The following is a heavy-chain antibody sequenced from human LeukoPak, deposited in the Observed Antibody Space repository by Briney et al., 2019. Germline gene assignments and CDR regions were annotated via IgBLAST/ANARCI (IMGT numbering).Heavy chain of an antibody. J-gene: IGHJ4*02. CDR1: GFTVSSNY. CDR2: IYSGGNT. Sequence: HPGGSLRLSCAASGFTVSSNYMNWVRQAPGKGLEWVSMIYSGGNTYYTDSVKGRFTISRDNSKNTLDLQMNSLRAEDTAVYYCARRGHGYGSPFDYWGQGTLVTVSS. D-gene: IGHD5-18*01. V-gene: IGHV3-66*04. CDR3: ARRGHGYGSPFDY.